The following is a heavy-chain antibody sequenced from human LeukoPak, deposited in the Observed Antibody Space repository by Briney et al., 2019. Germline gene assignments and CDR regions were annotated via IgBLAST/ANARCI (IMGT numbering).Heavy chain of an antibody. V-gene: IGHV3-74*01. CDR3: AKDLIAAAFYYFGY. J-gene: IGHJ4*02. CDR1: GFTFSTYW. D-gene: IGHD6-13*01. CDR2: INPDGSTT. Sequence: GGSLRLSCAASGFTFSTYWMHWVRQAPGEGPVWVSRINPDGSTTTYADSVKGRFTISRDNAKNTLYLQMNSLRAEDTAVYYCAKDLIAAAFYYFGYWGQGTLVTVSS.